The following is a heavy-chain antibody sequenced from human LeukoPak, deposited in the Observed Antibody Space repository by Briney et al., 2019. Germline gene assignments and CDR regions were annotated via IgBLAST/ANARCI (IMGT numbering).Heavy chain of an antibody. CDR2: IKQDGSQK. V-gene: IGHV3-7*05. CDR1: GFTFSRFW. D-gene: IGHD4-17*01. Sequence: PGGSLTLSCAASGFTFSRFWMSWVRQAPGKGLEWVANIKQDGSQKYYVDSVKGRFTISRDNAKNSLYLQMNSLRVEDTALYYCAREVYGDHYFDLWGQGTMVSVSS. CDR3: AREVYGDHYFDL. J-gene: IGHJ4*02.